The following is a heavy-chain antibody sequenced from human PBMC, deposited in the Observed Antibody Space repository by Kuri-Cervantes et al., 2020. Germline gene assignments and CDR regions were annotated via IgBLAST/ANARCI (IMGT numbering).Heavy chain of an antibody. Sequence: SVKVSCKASGGTFSSYAISWVRQAPGQGLEWMGGIIPIFGTANYAQKFQGRVTITADESTSTAYMELSSLRSEDTAVYYCARGPLYYYDGSGYHVSAFDIWGQGTMVTVSS. J-gene: IGHJ3*02. CDR3: ARGPLYYYDGSGYHVSAFDI. V-gene: IGHV1-69*13. CDR2: IIPIFGTA. CDR1: GGTFSSYA. D-gene: IGHD3-22*01.